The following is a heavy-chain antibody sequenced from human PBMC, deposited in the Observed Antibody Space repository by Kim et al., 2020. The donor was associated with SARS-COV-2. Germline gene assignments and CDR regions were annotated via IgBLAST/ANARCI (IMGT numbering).Heavy chain of an antibody. CDR1: GGSISSYY. V-gene: IGHV4-59*01. CDR2: IYYSGTT. CDR3: AREGIVVAGTDYFDY. Sequence: SETLSLTCTVSGGSISSYYWSWIRQPPGKGLEWIGYIYYSGTTNYNPSLKSRVTISVDTSKNQFSLRLSSVTAADTAVYYCAREGIVVAGTDYFDYWGQG. D-gene: IGHD6-13*01. J-gene: IGHJ4*02.